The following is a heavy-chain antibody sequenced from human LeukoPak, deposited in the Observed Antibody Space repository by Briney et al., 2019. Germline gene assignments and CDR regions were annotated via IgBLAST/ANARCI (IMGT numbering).Heavy chain of an antibody. CDR2: IRNDGSNQ. V-gene: IGHV3-30*02. Sequence: GGSLRLSCAASGFTFSRHGMHWVRQAPGKGLDWVAFIRNDGSNQYYADSVTGRFTISRDNSKNALNLQMNSLRPEDTAVYYCAKVRAVAGFDYWGQGTLVTVSS. D-gene: IGHD6-19*01. CDR1: GFTFSRHG. CDR3: AKVRAVAGFDY. J-gene: IGHJ4*02.